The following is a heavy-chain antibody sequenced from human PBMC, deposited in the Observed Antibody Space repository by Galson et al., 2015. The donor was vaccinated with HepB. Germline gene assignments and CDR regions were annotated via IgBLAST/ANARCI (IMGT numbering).Heavy chain of an antibody. Sequence: SLRLSCAASGFTFSSYAMSWVRQVPEKGLEWVSSISGSDGSTYYTDSVKGRFTIPRDDSKSTLYLQMNSLRAEDTAVYYCAKDRRTGTTPPDGFDIWGQGTMVTVSS. CDR2: ISGSDGST. J-gene: IGHJ3*02. D-gene: IGHD1-1*01. CDR3: AKDRRTGTTPPDGFDI. CDR1: GFTFSSYA. V-gene: IGHV3-23*01.